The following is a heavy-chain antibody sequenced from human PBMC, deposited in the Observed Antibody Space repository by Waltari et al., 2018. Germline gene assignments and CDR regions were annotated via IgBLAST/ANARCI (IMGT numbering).Heavy chain of an antibody. D-gene: IGHD2-15*01. CDR2: ISTYTQSA. CDR3: VVGGYCSPSICPWDY. V-gene: IGHV1-18*01. CDR1: GYSFDTSG. J-gene: IGHJ4*02. Sequence: QVQMVQSGDEVRKPGASVRVSCQTSGYSFDTSGISWMRQAPGQGLEWMGWISTYTQSATYAAKFQGRLTMTADTSTNTAYMELSSLRSADTAVYYCVVGGYCSPSICPWDYWGQGTLVTVSS.